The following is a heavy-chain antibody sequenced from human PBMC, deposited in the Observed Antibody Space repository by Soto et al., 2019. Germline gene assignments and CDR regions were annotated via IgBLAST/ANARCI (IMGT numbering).Heavy chain of an antibody. CDR3: AGTTSHQWYYMDV. CDR2: TYYRSRWYN. D-gene: IGHD1-7*01. J-gene: IGHJ6*03. V-gene: IGHV6-1*01. CDR1: VDSGSRNSSS. Sequence: SQTLSLPVAISVDSGSRNSSSWNWIRLSPSRGLEWLARTYYRSRWYNDYAVSVRSRITVNPDTSKNQFSLQLTSVTPEDTAVYYCAGTTSHQWYYMDVWGKGTTVTVSS.